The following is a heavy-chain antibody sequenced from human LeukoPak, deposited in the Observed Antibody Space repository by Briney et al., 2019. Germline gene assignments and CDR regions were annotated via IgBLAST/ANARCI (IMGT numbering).Heavy chain of an antibody. Sequence: PGRSLRLSCAASGFTFSDYYMSWIRQTPRKGLEWLAYISSSGSSIDYADSVKGRFTVSRDNGKNSLFLQMNSLRAEDTAIYYCVRVKGGWLGEKTYDYLGQGTLVTVSP. CDR1: GFTFSDYY. CDR3: VRVKGGWLGEKTYDY. CDR2: ISSSGSSI. J-gene: IGHJ4*02. D-gene: IGHD5-24*01. V-gene: IGHV3-11*01.